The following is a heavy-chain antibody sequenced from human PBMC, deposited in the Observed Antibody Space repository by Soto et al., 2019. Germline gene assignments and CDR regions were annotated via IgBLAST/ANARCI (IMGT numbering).Heavy chain of an antibody. CDR1: GGTFSSYA. V-gene: IGHV1-69*12. CDR2: IIPIFGTA. J-gene: IGHJ3*02. Sequence: QVQLVQSGAEVKKPGSSVKVSCKASGGTFSSYAISWVRQAPGQGLEWMGGIIPIFGTANYAQKFQGRVTITADESKRTAYMELSSLRSEDTAVYYCASPYYYDSSGSPWAFDIWGQGTMVTVSS. CDR3: ASPYYYDSSGSPWAFDI. D-gene: IGHD3-22*01.